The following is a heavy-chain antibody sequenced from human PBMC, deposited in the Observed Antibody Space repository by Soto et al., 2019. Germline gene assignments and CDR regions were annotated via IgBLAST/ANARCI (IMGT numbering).Heavy chain of an antibody. V-gene: IGHV3-23*01. Sequence: GGSLRLSCAASGFTFSSYAMSWVRQAPGKGLEWVSAISGSGGSTYYADSVKGRFTISRDNSKNTLYLQMISLRAEDTAVYYCARDSSGWELVDYWGQGTLVTVSS. D-gene: IGHD1-26*01. J-gene: IGHJ4*02. CDR1: GFTFSSYA. CDR3: ARDSSGWELVDY. CDR2: ISGSGGST.